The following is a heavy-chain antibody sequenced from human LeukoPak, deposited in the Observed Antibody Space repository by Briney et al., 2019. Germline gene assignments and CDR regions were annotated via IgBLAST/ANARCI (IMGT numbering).Heavy chain of an antibody. Sequence: SETLSLTCTLSGGSVSSGGYYWSWIRQPPGKGLEWIGYIYYSGSTTYNPSLNSRVTISVDTSKNKFSLKLSSVTAADTAVYYCARGPISTSARGYFDYWGQGTLVTVS. V-gene: IGHV4-61*08. J-gene: IGHJ4*02. CDR3: ARGPISTSARGYFDY. CDR1: GGSVSSGGYY. D-gene: IGHD3-10*01. CDR2: IYYSGST.